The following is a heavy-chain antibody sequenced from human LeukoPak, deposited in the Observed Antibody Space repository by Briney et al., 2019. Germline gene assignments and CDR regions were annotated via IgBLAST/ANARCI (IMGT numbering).Heavy chain of an antibody. V-gene: IGHV3-23*01. CDR2: ISGSGTNT. J-gene: IGHJ5*02. D-gene: IGHD3-10*01. CDR1: GFTFSSYA. Sequence: GGSLRLSCAASGFTFSSYAMSWVRQAPGKGLEWVSSISGSGTNTYYADSMKGRFTISRDNSRNLLFLQMSSLRVEDTAVYYCAKRRHYYGSGDYYRDPWGQGTLVTVSS. CDR3: AKRRHYYGSGDYYRDP.